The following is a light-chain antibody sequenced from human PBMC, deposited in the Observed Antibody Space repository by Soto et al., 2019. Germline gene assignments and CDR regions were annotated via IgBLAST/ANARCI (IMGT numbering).Light chain of an antibody. Sequence: GDRVTITCRASQDIRNDLGWYQQRSGKPPKVLIYAASNLQSGVPPRFSGSGSGTDFALTITSLQPEDFATYYCLQDYNRPYTFGQGTKLEF. J-gene: IGKJ2*01. CDR3: LQDYNRPYT. CDR1: QDIRND. V-gene: IGKV1-6*01. CDR2: AAS.